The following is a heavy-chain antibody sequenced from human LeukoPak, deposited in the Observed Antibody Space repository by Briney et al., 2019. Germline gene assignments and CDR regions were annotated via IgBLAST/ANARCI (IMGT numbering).Heavy chain of an antibody. CDR2: ITGSGDST. CDR1: GFTFSSYA. D-gene: IGHD1-20*01. CDR3: AKEPLGGITYFDY. J-gene: IGHJ4*02. Sequence: PGGSLRLSCAASGFTFSSYAMSWVRQAPGKGLEWVSGITGSGDSTNYADSVKGRFTISRDNSKKSLYLQMNSLRAEDTAVYYCAKEPLGGITYFDYWGQGTLVTVSS. V-gene: IGHV3-23*01.